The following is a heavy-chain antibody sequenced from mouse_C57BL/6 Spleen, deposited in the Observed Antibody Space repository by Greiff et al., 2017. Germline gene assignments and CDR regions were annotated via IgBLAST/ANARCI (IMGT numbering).Heavy chain of an antibody. V-gene: IGHV1-74*01. CDR2: FHPSDSDT. CDR1: GYTFTSYW. D-gene: IGHD3-2*02. Sequence: QVQLQQPGAELVKPGASVKVSCKASGYTFTSYWMHWVKQRPGQGLEWIGRFHPSDSDTNYNQKFKGKATLTVDKSSSTAYMQLSSLTSEDSAVYYGAISASSGYSAWFAYWGQGTLVTVSA. CDR3: AISASSGYSAWFAY. J-gene: IGHJ3*01.